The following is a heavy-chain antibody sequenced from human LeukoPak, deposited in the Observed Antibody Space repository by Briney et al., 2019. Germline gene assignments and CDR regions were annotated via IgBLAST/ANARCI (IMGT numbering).Heavy chain of an antibody. CDR3: ARPVTGTYAQREY. D-gene: IGHD1-1*01. J-gene: IGHJ4*02. CDR1: GFTFSNYW. CDR2: INSDGSSA. Sequence: GGSLRLSCAASGFTFSNYWMHWVRQAPGKGLVYVSRINSDGSSANYADSVQGRFTISRDNAKNTLYLEMNSLRADDTAVYYCARPVTGTYAQREYWGQGTLVTVFS. V-gene: IGHV3-74*01.